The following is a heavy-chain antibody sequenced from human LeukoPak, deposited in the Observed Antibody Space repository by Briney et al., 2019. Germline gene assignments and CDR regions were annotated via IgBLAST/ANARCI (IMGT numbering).Heavy chain of an antibody. Sequence: SETLSLTCTVSGGSISSGDYYWSWIRQPPGKGLEWIGHIYYSGSTYYNPSLKSRVTISVDTSKNQFSLKLSSVTAADTAVYYCAGWGYSSGWQLYYYYMDVWGKGTTVTVSS. CDR3: AGWGYSSGWQLYYYYMDV. CDR2: IYYSGST. CDR1: GGSISSGDYY. J-gene: IGHJ6*03. V-gene: IGHV4-30-4*08. D-gene: IGHD6-19*01.